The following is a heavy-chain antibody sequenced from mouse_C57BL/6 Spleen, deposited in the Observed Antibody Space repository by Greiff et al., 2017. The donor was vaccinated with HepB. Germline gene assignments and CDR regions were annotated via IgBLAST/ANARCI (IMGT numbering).Heavy chain of an antibody. CDR2: ISSGSSTI. D-gene: IGHD5-5*01. CDR3: ARSLPTDYFDY. CDR1: GFTFSDYG. Sequence: VQLKESGGGLVKPGGSLKLSCAASGFTFSDYGMHWVRQAPEKGLEWVAYISSGSSTIYYADTVKGRFTISRDNAKNTLFLQMTSLRSEDTAMYYCARSLPTDYFDYWGQGTTLTVSS. V-gene: IGHV5-17*01. J-gene: IGHJ2*01.